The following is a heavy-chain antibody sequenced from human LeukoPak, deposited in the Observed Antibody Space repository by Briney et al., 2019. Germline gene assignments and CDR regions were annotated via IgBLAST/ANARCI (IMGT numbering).Heavy chain of an antibody. CDR1: GGSISSGDYY. Sequence: SETLSLTCTVSGGSISSGDYYWSWIRQPPGKGLEWIGYIYYSGSTYYNPSLESRVTISVDTSKNQFSLKLSSVTAADTAVYYCARAPYYYDSSSTNWFDSWGQGTLVTVSS. CDR2: IYYSGST. CDR3: ARAPYYYDSSSTNWFDS. D-gene: IGHD3-22*01. J-gene: IGHJ5*01. V-gene: IGHV4-30-4*08.